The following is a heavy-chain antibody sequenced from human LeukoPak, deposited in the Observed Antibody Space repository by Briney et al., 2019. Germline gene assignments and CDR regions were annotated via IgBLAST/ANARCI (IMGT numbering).Heavy chain of an antibody. CDR2: IKSKTDGGTT. CDR1: GFTFSSYW. Sequence: GGSLRLSCAASGFTFSSYWMSWVRQAPGKGLEWVGRIKSKTDGGTTDYAAPVKGRFTISRDDSKNTLYLQMNSLKTEDTAVYYCTTEGYDFWSGYPGYFDYWGQGTLVTVSS. J-gene: IGHJ4*02. D-gene: IGHD3-3*01. CDR3: TTEGYDFWSGYPGYFDY. V-gene: IGHV3-15*01.